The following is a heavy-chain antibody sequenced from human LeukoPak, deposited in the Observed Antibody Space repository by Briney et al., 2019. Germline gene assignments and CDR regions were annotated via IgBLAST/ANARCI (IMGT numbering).Heavy chain of an antibody. CDR3: ATMVRGALESFDY. Sequence: SETLSLTCTVSGGSISNYYWSWIRQPPGKGLEWIGYIYYSGTTNYNPSLKSRVTISVDTSKNQFSLKLSSVTAADTAVYYCATMVRGALESFDYWGQGTLVTVSS. D-gene: IGHD3-10*01. J-gene: IGHJ4*02. V-gene: IGHV4-59*08. CDR2: IYYSGTT. CDR1: GGSISNYY.